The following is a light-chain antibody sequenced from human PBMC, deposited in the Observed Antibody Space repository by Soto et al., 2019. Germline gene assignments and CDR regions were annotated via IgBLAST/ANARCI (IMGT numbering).Light chain of an antibody. V-gene: IGKV3-15*01. CDR2: GVS. CDR1: QSVSSN. Sequence: ETVMTQSPATLSVSPGERATLSCRASQSVSSNLAWYQQKPGQAPRLLIYGVSTRATDIPARFSGSGSGTEFTLTISSLQSEDFAVYYCQQYNYWPPWTFGQGTKVEIK. CDR3: QQYNYWPPWT. J-gene: IGKJ1*01.